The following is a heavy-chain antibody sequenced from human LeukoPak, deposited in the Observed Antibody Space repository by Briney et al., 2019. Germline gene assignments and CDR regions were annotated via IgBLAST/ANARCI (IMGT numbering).Heavy chain of an antibody. V-gene: IGHV4-34*01. CDR1: GGSFSGYY. CDR2: INHSGST. J-gene: IGHJ6*02. D-gene: IGHD6-13*01. Sequence: SETLSLTCAVYGGSFSGYYWSWIRQPPGKGLEWIGEINHSGSTNYNPSLKSRVTISVDTSKNQFSLKLSSVTAADTAVYYCARGPEIAAAGTRPDTNYYYGMGVWGQGTTVTVSS. CDR3: ARGPEIAAAGTRPDTNYYYGMGV.